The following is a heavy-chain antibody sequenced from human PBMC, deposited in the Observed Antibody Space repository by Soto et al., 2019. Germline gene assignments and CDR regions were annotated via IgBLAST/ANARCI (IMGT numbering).Heavy chain of an antibody. CDR3: AREVYDSSGYYNDC. Sequence: SSETLSLTCTVPGGSIGSYYWSWIRQPPGKGLEWIGYIYYSGSTNYNPSLKSRVTLSLDTSRSQFSLKLSSVTAADTAVYYCAREVYDSSGYYNDCWGQGTLVTVSS. V-gene: IGHV4-59*01. J-gene: IGHJ4*02. D-gene: IGHD3-22*01. CDR2: IYYSGST. CDR1: GGSIGSYY.